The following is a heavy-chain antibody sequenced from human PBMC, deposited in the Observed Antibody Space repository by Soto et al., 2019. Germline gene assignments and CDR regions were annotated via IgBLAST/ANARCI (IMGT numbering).Heavy chain of an antibody. J-gene: IGHJ4*02. CDR2: ISAHNGNT. CDR3: GRGRDGDQ. Sequence: QVHLVQSGAEVKKPGASVKVSCKGSGYTFTSYGITWVRQAPGQGLEWMGWISAHNGNTDYAQKLQGRVTVTRGTSTSTAYMELRGRRSDDTAVYYRGRGRDGDQWGQGALVTVSS. V-gene: IGHV1-18*01. CDR1: GYTFTSYG. D-gene: IGHD3-10*01.